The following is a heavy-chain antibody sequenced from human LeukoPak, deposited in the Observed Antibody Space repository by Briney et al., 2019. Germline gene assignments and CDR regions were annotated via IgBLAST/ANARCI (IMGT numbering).Heavy chain of an antibody. Sequence: ASVKVSCKASGYTFTSYYMHWVRQAPGQGLEWMGIINPSGGSTSYAQKFQGRVTMTRDMSTSTAYMELSSLRSEDTAVYYCASLTGYNPFDYWGQGTLVTVSS. CDR1: GYTFTSYY. J-gene: IGHJ4*02. CDR2: INPSGGST. D-gene: IGHD3-9*01. V-gene: IGHV1-46*01. CDR3: ASLTGYNPFDY.